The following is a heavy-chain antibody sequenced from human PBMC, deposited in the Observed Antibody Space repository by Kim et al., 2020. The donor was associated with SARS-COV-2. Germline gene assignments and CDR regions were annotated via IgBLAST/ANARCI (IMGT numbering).Heavy chain of an antibody. CDR1: GGSISSGGYS. J-gene: IGHJ3*02. CDR2: IYHSGST. D-gene: IGHD2-2*01. Sequence: SETLSLTCAVSGGSISSGGYSWSWIRQPPGKGLEWIGYIYHSGSTYYNPSLKSRVTISVDRSKNQFSLKLSSVTAADTAVYYCARGGPLPIVVVPAATDPDPLDIWGQGTMVTVSS. V-gene: IGHV4-30-2*01. CDR3: ARGGPLPIVVVPAATDPDPLDI.